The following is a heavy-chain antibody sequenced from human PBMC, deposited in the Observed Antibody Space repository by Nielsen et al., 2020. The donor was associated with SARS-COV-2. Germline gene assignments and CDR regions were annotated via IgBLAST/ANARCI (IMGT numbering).Heavy chain of an antibody. J-gene: IGHJ4*02. V-gene: IGHV3-33*01. CDR3: ARAYQAGVGYSSSSGIDY. Sequence: GESLKISCAASGFTISNYALHWVRQAPGKGLEWVAVIWDDGSYKYYADSVKGRFTISRDNSKNTLYLQMNSLRAEDTAVYYCARAYQAGVGYSSSSGIDYWGQGTLVTVSS. D-gene: IGHD6-6*01. CDR2: IWDDGSYK. CDR1: GFTISNYA.